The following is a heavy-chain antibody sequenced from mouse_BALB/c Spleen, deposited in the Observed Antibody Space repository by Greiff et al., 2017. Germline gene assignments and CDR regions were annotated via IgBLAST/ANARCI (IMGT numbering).Heavy chain of an antibody. CDR2: IYPGSGST. J-gene: IGHJ3*01. V-gene: IGHV1S22*01. CDR1: GFTFTSYW. CDR3: TRWGYYVAY. D-gene: IGHD2-1*01. Sequence: LQQPGSELVRPGASVKLSCKASGFTFTSYWMHWVKQSPGQGLEWIGNIYPGSGSTNYDEKFKSKATLTVDTSSSTDYMQLSSLTSEDAAVYCCTRWGYYVAYWGQGTLVTVSA.